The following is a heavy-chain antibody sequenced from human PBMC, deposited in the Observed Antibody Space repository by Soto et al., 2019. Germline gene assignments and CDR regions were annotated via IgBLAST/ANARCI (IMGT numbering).Heavy chain of an antibody. V-gene: IGHV3-7*01. J-gene: IGHJ3*02. D-gene: IGHD1-26*01. CDR1: GFTFSSYW. Sequence: EVQLVESGGGLVQPGGSLRLSCAASGFTFSSYWMSWVRQAPGKGLEWVANIKQDGSEKFYVDSVKGRFTASRDNAKNSLYLQMNSLRAEDTAVYYCARHHSRLYRLRVAFDIWGPGKLVTVSS. CDR3: ARHHSRLYRLRVAFDI. CDR2: IKQDGSEK.